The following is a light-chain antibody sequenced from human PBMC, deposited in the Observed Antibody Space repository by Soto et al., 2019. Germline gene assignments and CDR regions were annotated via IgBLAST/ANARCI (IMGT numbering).Light chain of an antibody. V-gene: IGLV3-21*02. Sequence: SYDQTQPRSVSLAPGRTASITCGGKNIGSKSVHWYQQKPGQAPVLVVSDNSDRPSGIPERFSGSNSGNTATLTISSVEAGDEADFYCQVWDTNSDLYVFGPGTKVTVL. J-gene: IGLJ1*01. CDR2: DNS. CDR1: NIGSKS. CDR3: QVWDTNSDLYV.